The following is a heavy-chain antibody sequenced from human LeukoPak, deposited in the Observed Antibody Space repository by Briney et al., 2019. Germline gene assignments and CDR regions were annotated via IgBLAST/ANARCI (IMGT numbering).Heavy chain of an antibody. CDR3: ARDVRDYYGSRRMDV. D-gene: IGHD3-10*01. CDR2: ISSSSSYI. V-gene: IGHV3-21*01. CDR1: GFTFSSYS. Sequence: GGSLRLSCAASGFTFSSYSMNWVRQAPGKGLEWVSSISSSSSYIYYADSVKGRFTISRDNAKNSLYLQMNSLRAEDTAVYYCARDVRDYYGSRRMDVWGKGTTVTVS. J-gene: IGHJ6*03.